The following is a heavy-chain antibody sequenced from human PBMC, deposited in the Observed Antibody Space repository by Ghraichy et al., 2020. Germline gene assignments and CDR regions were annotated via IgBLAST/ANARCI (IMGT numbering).Heavy chain of an antibody. Sequence: GGSLRLSCAASGFTFSSYAMSWVRQAPGKGLEWVSAISGSGGSTYYADSVKGRFTISRDNSKNTLYLQMNSLRAEDTAVYYCAKSPVRITIFGVVISYFDYWGQGTLVTVSS. CDR3: AKSPVRITIFGVVISYFDY. CDR2: ISGSGGST. V-gene: IGHV3-23*01. D-gene: IGHD3-3*01. J-gene: IGHJ4*02. CDR1: GFTFSSYA.